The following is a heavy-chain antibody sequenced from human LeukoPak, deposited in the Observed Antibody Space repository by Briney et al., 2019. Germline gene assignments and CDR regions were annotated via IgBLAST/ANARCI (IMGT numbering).Heavy chain of an antibody. D-gene: IGHD2-21*02. Sequence: ASVKVSCKASGYTFTSYAMNWVRQAPGQGLEWMGWINTNTGNPTCAQGFTGRFVFSLDTSVSTAYLQISSLKAEDTAVYYCARVRGRMGLSVTAVYWFDPWGQGTLVTVSS. CDR1: GYTFTSYA. CDR2: INTNTGNP. J-gene: IGHJ5*02. V-gene: IGHV7-4-1*02. CDR3: ARVRGRMGLSVTAVYWFDP.